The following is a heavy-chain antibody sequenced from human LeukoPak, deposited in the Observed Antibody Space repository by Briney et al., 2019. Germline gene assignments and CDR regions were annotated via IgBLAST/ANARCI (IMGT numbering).Heavy chain of an antibody. V-gene: IGHV3-30*02. CDR3: AKVYSSWYGRYYFDY. CDR1: GFTFSSYG. J-gene: IGHJ4*02. Sequence: GGSLRLSCAASGFTFSSYGMHWVPQAPGQGLEGVAFIRYDGSNKYYADSVKGRVTIARDNSKNTLYLQMNSLRAEDTAVYYCAKVYSSWYGRYYFDYWGQGTLVTVSS. D-gene: IGHD6-13*01. CDR2: IRYDGSNK.